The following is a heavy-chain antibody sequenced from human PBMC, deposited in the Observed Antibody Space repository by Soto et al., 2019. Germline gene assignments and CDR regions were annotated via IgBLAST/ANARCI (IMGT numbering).Heavy chain of an antibody. D-gene: IGHD4-17*01. CDR3: ATFTNDYGDFFDY. J-gene: IGHJ4*02. Sequence: QMQLVQSGPEVKKPGTSVKVSCKASGFTFTSSAVQWVRQARGQRLEWIGWIVVGSGNTNYAQKFQERVTITRDMSTSTAYMELSSLRSEDTAVYYCATFTNDYGDFFDYWGQGTLVTVSS. CDR2: IVVGSGNT. CDR1: GFTFTSSA. V-gene: IGHV1-58*01.